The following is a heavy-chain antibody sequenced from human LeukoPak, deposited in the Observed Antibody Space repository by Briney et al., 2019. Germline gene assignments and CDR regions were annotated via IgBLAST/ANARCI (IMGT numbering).Heavy chain of an antibody. CDR1: GFTSSNAW. Sequence: GGSLRLSCAASGFTSSNAWMSWVRQAPGKGLEWVGRIKSKTDGGTTDYAAPVKGRFTISRDDSKNTLYLQMNSLKTEDTAVYYCTTELRPWGLWFLKSHFDYWGQGTLVTVSS. J-gene: IGHJ4*02. CDR3: TTELRPWGLWFLKSHFDY. D-gene: IGHD3-10*01. V-gene: IGHV3-15*01. CDR2: IKSKTDGGTT.